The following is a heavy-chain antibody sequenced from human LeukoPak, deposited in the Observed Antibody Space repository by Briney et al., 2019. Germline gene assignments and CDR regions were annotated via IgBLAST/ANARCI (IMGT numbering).Heavy chain of an antibody. D-gene: IGHD2-2*01. CDR2: INPNSGGT. Sequence: GASVKVSCKASGYTFTGYYMHWVRQAPGQGLEWVGWINPNSGGTNYAQKFQGRVTMTRDTSISTAYMELSRLRSDDTAVYYCARDIVVVPAATRRLGMDVWGQGTTVTVSS. V-gene: IGHV1-2*02. CDR1: GYTFTGYY. CDR3: ARDIVVVPAATRRLGMDV. J-gene: IGHJ6*02.